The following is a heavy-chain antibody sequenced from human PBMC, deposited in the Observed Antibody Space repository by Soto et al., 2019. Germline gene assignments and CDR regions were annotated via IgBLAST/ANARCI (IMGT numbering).Heavy chain of an antibody. D-gene: IGHD3-22*01. CDR3: ARGGEVYDSSGYYSDLNY. CDR1: GYSFTSYW. V-gene: IGHV5-51*01. CDR2: IYPGDSDT. J-gene: IGHJ4*02. Sequence: GESLKISCKGSGYSFTSYWIGWVRQMPGKGLEWMGIIYPGDSDTRYSPSFQGQVTISADKSISTAYLQWSSLKASDTAMYYCARGGEVYDSSGYYSDLNYWGQGTLVTVSS.